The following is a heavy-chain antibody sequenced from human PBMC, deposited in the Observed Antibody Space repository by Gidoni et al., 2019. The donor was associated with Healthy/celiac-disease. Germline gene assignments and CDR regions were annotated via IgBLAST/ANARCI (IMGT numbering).Heavy chain of an antibody. CDR2: ISYDGSNK. J-gene: IGHJ4*02. CDR3: ARDFSLSGGYSYGQSSENFDY. D-gene: IGHD5-18*01. Sequence: QVQQVESGGGGVQPGSSLRLSCEAYGFTFRRYAMPGVRQAPGQGLEGVAVISYDGSNKCYADSVKGRFTISRDNSKNTLYLQMNSLRAEDTAVYYCARDFSLSGGYSYGQSSENFDYWGQGTLVTVSS. V-gene: IGHV3-30-3*01. CDR1: GFTFRRYA.